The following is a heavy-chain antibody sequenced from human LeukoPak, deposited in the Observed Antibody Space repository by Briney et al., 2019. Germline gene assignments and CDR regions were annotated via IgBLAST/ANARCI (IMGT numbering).Heavy chain of an antibody. CDR3: ARALWGPRYCSSTSCYNYMDV. J-gene: IGHJ6*03. V-gene: IGHV1-18*01. D-gene: IGHD2-2*02. Sequence: GASVNVSCKASGYTFTSYGISWVRQAPGQGLEWMGWISAYNGNTNYAQKLQGRVTMTTDTSTSTAYMELRSLRSDDTAVYYCARALWGPRYCSSTSCYNYMDVWGKGTTVTVSS. CDR2: ISAYNGNT. CDR1: GYTFTSYG.